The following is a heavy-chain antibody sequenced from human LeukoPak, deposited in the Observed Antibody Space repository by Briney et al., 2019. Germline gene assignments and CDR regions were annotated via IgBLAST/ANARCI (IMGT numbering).Heavy chain of an antibody. Sequence: SETLSLTCTVSGYSISSGYYWGWIRQPPGKGLEWIGSIYHSGSTYYNPSLKSRVTISVDTSKNQFSLKLGSVTAADTAVYYCARHQRWSYFDYWGQGTLVTVSS. CDR1: GYSISSGYY. J-gene: IGHJ4*02. V-gene: IGHV4-38-2*02. CDR2: IYHSGST. CDR3: ARHQRWSYFDY. D-gene: IGHD2-15*01.